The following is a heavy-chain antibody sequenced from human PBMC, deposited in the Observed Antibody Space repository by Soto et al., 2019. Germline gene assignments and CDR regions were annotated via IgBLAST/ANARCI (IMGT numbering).Heavy chain of an antibody. Sequence: PVGSLRLSCAGSGFTFSSYAMHWVRQAPGKGLEWVAVISYDGSNKYYADSVKGRFTISRDNSKNTLYLQMNSLRAEDTAVYYCARVGLRHDAFDIWAQGTMVTVSS. D-gene: IGHD5-18*01. V-gene: IGHV3-30-3*01. CDR1: GFTFSSYA. CDR3: ARVGLRHDAFDI. CDR2: ISYDGSNK. J-gene: IGHJ3*02.